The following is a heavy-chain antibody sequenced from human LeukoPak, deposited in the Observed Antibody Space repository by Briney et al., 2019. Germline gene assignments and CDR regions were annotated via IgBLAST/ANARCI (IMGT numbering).Heavy chain of an antibody. D-gene: IGHD3-9*01. V-gene: IGHV1-18*01. Sequence: ASVKVSCKASGYMFNIYGISWVRQAPGQGLEWMAWTSVNNGDTKYGQKFQGRVTVTTDTSTSTVYLELRRLRPDDTAVYYCVRDQYLNVMTGFDDWGQGTLVTVSS. CDR3: VRDQYLNVMTGFDD. J-gene: IGHJ4*02. CDR2: TSVNNGDT. CDR1: GYMFNIYG.